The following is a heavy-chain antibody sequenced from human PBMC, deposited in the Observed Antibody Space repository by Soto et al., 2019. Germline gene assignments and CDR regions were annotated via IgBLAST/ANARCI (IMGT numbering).Heavy chain of an antibody. CDR3: ARRYGSAIDY. CDR1: GGTISSWY. V-gene: IGHV4-59*08. Sequence: PSETQCLTCTVSGGTISSWYWSWIRQPPGKGLEWIGYIYYSGSTNCNPSLKSRVTISVDTSKNQFSLKLSSVTAADTAGYYCARRYGSAIDYWGQGTLVTGPS. CDR2: IYYSGST. D-gene: IGHD1-26*01. J-gene: IGHJ4*02.